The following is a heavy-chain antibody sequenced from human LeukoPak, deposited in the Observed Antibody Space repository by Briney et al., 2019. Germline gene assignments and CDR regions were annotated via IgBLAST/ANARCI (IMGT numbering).Heavy chain of an antibody. J-gene: IGHJ6*02. D-gene: IGHD2-2*02. CDR1: RYTFTSYD. CDR2: MNPNSGNT. CDR3: ARDQGYQLLYGNYYYYGMDV. V-gene: IGHV1-8*01. Sequence: ASVKVSCKASRYTFTSYDINWVRQATGQGLEWMGWMNPNSGNTGYAQKFQGRVTMTRNTSTSTAYMELSSLRSEDTAVYYYARDQGYQLLYGNYYYYGMDVWGQGTTVTVSS.